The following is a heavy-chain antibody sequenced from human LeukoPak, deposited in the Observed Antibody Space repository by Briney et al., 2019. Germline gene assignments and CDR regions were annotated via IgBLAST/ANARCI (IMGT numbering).Heavy chain of an antibody. Sequence: SQTLSLTCTVSGGSISSGGYYWSWVRQHPGKGLEWIGYIYYSGSTYYNPSLKSRVTISVDTSKNQFSLKLSSVTAADTAVYYCAREARRERDAFDIWGQGTMVTVSS. V-gene: IGHV4-31*03. CDR3: AREARRERDAFDI. CDR1: GGSISSGGYY. J-gene: IGHJ3*02. D-gene: IGHD6-25*01. CDR2: IYYSGST.